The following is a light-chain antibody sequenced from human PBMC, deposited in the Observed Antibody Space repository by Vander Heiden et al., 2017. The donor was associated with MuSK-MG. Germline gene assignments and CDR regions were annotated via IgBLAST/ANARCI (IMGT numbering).Light chain of an antibody. V-gene: IGKV1-39*01. CDR1: QNINSY. Sequence: DIQITQSPSSVSASVGDRVTITCRASQNINSYLHWYQRKPGKAPKLLIYAESNLQSGVPSRFRGGGVGTNFTLTISSLQPEEFATYCCQQSYNTPRTFGEGTKVEFK. CDR2: AES. J-gene: IGKJ4*02. CDR3: QQSYNTPRT.